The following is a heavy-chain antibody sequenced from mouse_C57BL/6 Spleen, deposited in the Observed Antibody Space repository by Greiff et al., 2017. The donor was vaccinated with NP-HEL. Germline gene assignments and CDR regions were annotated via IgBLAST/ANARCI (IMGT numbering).Heavy chain of an antibody. CDR1: GYSITSGYD. D-gene: IGHD2-3*01. J-gene: IGHJ2*01. V-gene: IGHV3-1*01. Sequence: EVQLQESGPGMVKPSQSLSLTCTVTGYSITSGYDWHWIRHFPGNKLEWMGYISYSGCTNYNPSLKSRISITHDTSKNHFFLKLNSVTTEDTATYYCARGRWLLDYWGQGTTLTVSS. CDR3: ARGRWLLDY. CDR2: ISYSGCT.